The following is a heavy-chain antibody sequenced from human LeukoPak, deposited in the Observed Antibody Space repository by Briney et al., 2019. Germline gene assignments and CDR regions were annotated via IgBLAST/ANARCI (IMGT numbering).Heavy chain of an antibody. CDR3: ARGRGITFGGVIVSNWFDP. CDR1: GYTFTSYD. D-gene: IGHD3-16*02. CDR2: MNPNSGNT. V-gene: IGHV1-8*01. Sequence: ASVKVSCKASGYTFTSYDINWVRQATGQGLEWMGWMNPNSGNTGYAQKFQGRVTMTRNTSISTAYMELSSLRSEDMAVYYCARGRGITFGGVIVSNWFDPWGQGTLVTVSS. J-gene: IGHJ5*02.